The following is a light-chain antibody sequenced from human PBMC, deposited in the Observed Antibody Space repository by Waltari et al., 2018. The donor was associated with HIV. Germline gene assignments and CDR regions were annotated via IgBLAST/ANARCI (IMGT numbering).Light chain of an antibody. CDR2: RNY. V-gene: IGLV1-47*01. Sequence: QSVLTPPPSASGTPGQRVTIPCSGISSTSGLNYLTWYQQLPGTAPKLLIFRNYQRPSGVPDRFSGSKSGTSASLAISGLRSEDEADYYCAAWDDSLSGVVFGEGTKLTVL. J-gene: IGLJ3*02. CDR1: SSTSGLNY. CDR3: AAWDDSLSGVV.